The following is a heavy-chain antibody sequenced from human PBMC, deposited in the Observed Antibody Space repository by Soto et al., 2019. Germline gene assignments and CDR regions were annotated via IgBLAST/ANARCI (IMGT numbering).Heavy chain of an antibody. CDR3: AKEPITMARGVTIDY. D-gene: IGHD3-10*01. CDR1: GFTFSDYY. CDR2: ISGAGGAK. J-gene: IGHJ4*02. V-gene: IGHV3-23*01. Sequence: HPGGSLRLSCAASGFTFSDYYMNWIRQAPGKGLEWVSTISGAGGAKFYADSVKGRFTISRDNSKSTLSLQLNSLRVEDTAIYYCAKEPITMARGVTIDYWGQGTLVTAPQ.